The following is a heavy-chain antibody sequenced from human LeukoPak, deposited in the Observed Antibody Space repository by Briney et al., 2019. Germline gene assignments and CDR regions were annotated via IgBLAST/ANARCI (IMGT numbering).Heavy chain of an antibody. V-gene: IGHV3-33*05. Sequence: SCKASGYTFTGYYMHWVRQAPGKGLEWVAVISYDGSNKDYADSVKGRFTISRDNSKNTLYLQMNSLRAEDTAVYYCARFGVEGATNSYWGQGTLVTVSS. J-gene: IGHJ4*02. CDR2: ISYDGSNK. D-gene: IGHD1-26*01. CDR3: ARFGVEGATNSY. CDR1: GYTFTGYY.